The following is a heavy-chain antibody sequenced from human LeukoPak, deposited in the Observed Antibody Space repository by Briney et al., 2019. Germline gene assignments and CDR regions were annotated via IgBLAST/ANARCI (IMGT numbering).Heavy chain of an antibody. D-gene: IGHD6-13*01. CDR1: VGSISSHY. J-gene: IGHJ4*02. Sequence: SETLSLTCTVSVGSISSHYWSWIRHPPGKGLERIGYIYDSGSTNYNTSLKSRVTISVNTSKNQFSLKLSSVTAADTAVYSCAGDVAAAGKFDYWGQGTLVTVSS. CDR2: IYDSGST. V-gene: IGHV4-59*11. CDR3: AGDVAAAGKFDY.